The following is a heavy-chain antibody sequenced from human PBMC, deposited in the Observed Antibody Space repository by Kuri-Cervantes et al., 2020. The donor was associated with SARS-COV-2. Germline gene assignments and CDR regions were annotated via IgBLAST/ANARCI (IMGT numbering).Heavy chain of an antibody. CDR3: MGETDTAMAFFDY. Sequence: GESLKISCAASGFTVSSNYMSWVRQAPGKGLEWVSVIYSGGSTYYADSVKGRFTISRDNSKNTLYLQMNSLRAEDTAVYYCMGETDTAMAFFDYWGQGTLVTVSS. CDR1: GFTVSSNY. D-gene: IGHD5-18*01. V-gene: IGHV3-66*02. J-gene: IGHJ4*02. CDR2: IYSGGST.